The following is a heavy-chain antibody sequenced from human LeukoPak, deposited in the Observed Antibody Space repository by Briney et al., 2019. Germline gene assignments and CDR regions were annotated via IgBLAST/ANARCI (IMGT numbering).Heavy chain of an antibody. J-gene: IGHJ4*02. D-gene: IGHD1-26*01. CDR2: IYNSGST. V-gene: IGHV4-4*07. CDR1: GGSISSYY. CDR3: ARWNSGSSSFDF. Sequence: PSETLSLTCSVSGGSISSYYWSWIRHPAGKGLGWIGRIYNSGSTNYNASLKSRVTISVDKSKTQFSLKLSSVTAADTAVYYCARWNSGSSSFDFWGQRTLVTVSS.